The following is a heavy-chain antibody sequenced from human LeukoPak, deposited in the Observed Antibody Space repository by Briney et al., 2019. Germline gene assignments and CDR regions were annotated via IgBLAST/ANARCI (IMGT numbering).Heavy chain of an antibody. CDR3: ARAIQDSHWYGGDY. V-gene: IGHV3-21*01. CDR2: ISDSGTFV. Sequence: PGGSLRLSCAASGFTFSDYSMNWVRQAPGKGLEWVSSISDSGTFVVYAESVRGRFTISRDKAKNSLYLQMNSLRAEDTATYYCARAIQDSHWYGGDYWGQGTLVTVSS. CDR1: GFTFSDYS. D-gene: IGHD3-10*01. J-gene: IGHJ4*02.